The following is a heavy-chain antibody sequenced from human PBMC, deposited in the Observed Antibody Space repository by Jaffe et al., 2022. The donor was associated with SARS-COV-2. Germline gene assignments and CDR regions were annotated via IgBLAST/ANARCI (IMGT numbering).Heavy chain of an antibody. V-gene: IGHV3-64D*09. CDR1: GFTFGSSA. D-gene: IGHD6-6*01. J-gene: IGHJ4*02. Sequence: EVQLVESGGSLVQPGGSLRLSCSASGFTFGSSAMHWVRQVPGEGLEYVSGLSNNGGATNYADSVKGRFTISRDNSKNTLYLQLSSLRAEDTAVYYCVKATRSSITTRPSFDYWGQGTLVTVSS. CDR3: VKATRSSITTRPSFDY. CDR2: LSNNGGAT.